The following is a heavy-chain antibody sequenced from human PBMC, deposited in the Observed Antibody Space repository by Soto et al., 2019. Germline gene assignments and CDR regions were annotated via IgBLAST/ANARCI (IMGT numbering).Heavy chain of an antibody. D-gene: IGHD6-19*01. V-gene: IGHV1-69*08. J-gene: IGHJ4*02. CDR3: AREGSSGRGYFDY. Sequence: QVQLVQSGAEVKKPGSSVKVSCKASGGTFSSYTISWVRQAPGQGLEWMGRIIPILGIANYAQKFQGRVTIPADKSTSTAYMELSSLRSEDTAVYYCAREGSSGRGYFDYWGQGTLVTVSS. CDR2: IIPILGIA. CDR1: GGTFSSYT.